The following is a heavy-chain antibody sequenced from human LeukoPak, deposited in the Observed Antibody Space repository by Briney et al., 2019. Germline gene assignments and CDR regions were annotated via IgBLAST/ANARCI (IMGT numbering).Heavy chain of an antibody. D-gene: IGHD3-10*01. CDR2: IRRDGSET. CDR1: GFTFSNYW. J-gene: IGHJ4*02. V-gene: IGHV3-7*03. CDR3: AKARSYYNWSPFDY. Sequence: GGSLRLSCAASGFTFSNYWMTWVRRAPGKGLEWVANIRRDGSETHYVDSVMGRFTISRDNAKNSLYLQMNSLRAEDTAVYYCAKARSYYNWSPFDYWGQGTLVTVSS.